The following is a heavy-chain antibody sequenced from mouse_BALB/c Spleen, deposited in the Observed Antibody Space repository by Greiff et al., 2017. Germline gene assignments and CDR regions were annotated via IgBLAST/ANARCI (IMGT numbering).Heavy chain of an antibody. J-gene: IGHJ4*01. D-gene: IGHD1-1*02. CDR1: GYAFTNYL. CDR2: INPGSGGT. V-gene: IGHV1-54*01. Sequence: QVQLQQSGAELVRPGTSVKVSCKASGYAFTNYLIEWVKQRPGQGLEWIGVINPGSGGTNYNEKFKGKATLTVDKSSSTAYMELLSLTSEDSAVYYCARWIWGDYYAMDYWGQGTSVTVSS. CDR3: ARWIWGDYYAMDY.